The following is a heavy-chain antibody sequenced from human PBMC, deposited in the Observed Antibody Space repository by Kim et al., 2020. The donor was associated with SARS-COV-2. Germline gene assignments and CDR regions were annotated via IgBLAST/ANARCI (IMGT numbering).Heavy chain of an antibody. CDR1: GGSFSGYY. Sequence: SETLSLTCAVYGGSFSGYYWSWIRQPPGKGLEWIGEINHSGSTNYNPSLKSRVTISVDTSKNQFSLKLSSVTAADTAVYYCARGLPVVVAARSSYYYYG. CDR2: INHSGST. J-gene: IGHJ6*01. CDR3: ARGLPVVVAARSSYYYYG. V-gene: IGHV4-34*01. D-gene: IGHD2-15*01.